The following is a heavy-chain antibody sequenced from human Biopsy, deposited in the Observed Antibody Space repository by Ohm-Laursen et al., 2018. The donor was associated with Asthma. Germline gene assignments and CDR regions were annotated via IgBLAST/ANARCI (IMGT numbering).Heavy chain of an antibody. J-gene: IGHJ6*02. CDR1: GYTFNSAG. CDR3: ARAVDYSHYYGIDV. CDR2: ISVYNGNT. V-gene: IGHV1-18*01. D-gene: IGHD3-10*01. Sequence: SVKVSCKTSGYTFNSAGITRVRQAPGQGLEWMGWISVYNGNTKVAQKLQDRVTMITDTSASTAYMELRSLRSDDTAVYFCARAVDYSHYYGIDVWGQGTTVTVS.